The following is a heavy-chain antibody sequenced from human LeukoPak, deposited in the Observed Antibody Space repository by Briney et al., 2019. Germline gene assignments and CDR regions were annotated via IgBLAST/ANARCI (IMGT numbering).Heavy chain of an antibody. Sequence: ASVKVSCKASGYTFTGYYMHWVRQAPGQGLEWMGWINPNSGDTNYAQKFQGRVTMTRDTSISTAYMELSRLRSDDTAVYYCARESWAKRVTPFDYWGQGTLVTVSS. V-gene: IGHV1-2*02. CDR3: ARESWAKRVTPFDY. J-gene: IGHJ4*02. CDR2: INPNSGDT. CDR1: GYTFTGYY. D-gene: IGHD4-23*01.